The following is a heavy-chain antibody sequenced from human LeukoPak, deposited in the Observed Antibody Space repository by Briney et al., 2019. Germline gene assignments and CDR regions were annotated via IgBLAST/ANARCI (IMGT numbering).Heavy chain of an antibody. V-gene: IGHV1-8*01. CDR2: MNPNSGNT. D-gene: IGHD3-3*01. Sequence: GASVKVSCKASGYTFTSYDINWVRQATGQGLEWMGWMNPNSGNTGYAQKFQGRVTMTRDTSISTAYMELSRLRSDDTAVYYCASWAGYTDFWSGYYSHYGMDVWGQGTTVTVSS. J-gene: IGHJ6*02. CDR1: GYTFTSYD. CDR3: ASWAGYTDFWSGYYSHYGMDV.